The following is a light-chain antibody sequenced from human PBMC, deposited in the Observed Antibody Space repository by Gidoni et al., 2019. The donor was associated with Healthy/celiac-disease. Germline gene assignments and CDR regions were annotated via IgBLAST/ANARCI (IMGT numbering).Light chain of an antibody. CDR3: QQSYSTPWT. CDR1: QSISSY. CDR2: AAS. J-gene: IGKJ1*01. Sequence: DIQMTQSPSSLSASVGDRVTIPCRASQSISSYLNWYQQKPGKAPKILIYAASILQSGVPSRFSGSGSGTDFTLTISSLQPEDFATYYCQQSYSTPWTFGQGTKVEIK. V-gene: IGKV1-39*01.